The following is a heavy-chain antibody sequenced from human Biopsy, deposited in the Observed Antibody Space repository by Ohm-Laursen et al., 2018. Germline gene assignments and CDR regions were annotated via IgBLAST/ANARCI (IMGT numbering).Heavy chain of an antibody. J-gene: IGHJ4*02. Sequence: AASVKVSCKVSGYSLTELSMHWVRQAPGQGLEWMGGFAPENGRIVYSQKFQGRVTMTEDTSTSTAYMEVWRLRSDDTAVYYCAADINVWNVNYWGQGTQVIVSS. V-gene: IGHV1-24*01. CDR3: AADINVWNVNY. CDR1: GYSLTELS. D-gene: IGHD1-1*01. CDR2: FAPENGRI.